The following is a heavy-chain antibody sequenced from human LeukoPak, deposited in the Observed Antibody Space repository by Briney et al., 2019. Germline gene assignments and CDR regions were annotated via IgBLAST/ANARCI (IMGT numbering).Heavy chain of an antibody. V-gene: IGHV3-9*01. J-gene: IGHJ4*02. Sequence: SLRLSCAASGFTFDDYAMHWVRQAPGKGLEWVSGISWNSGSIGYADSVKGRFTISRDNSKNTLYLQMNSLRAEDTAVYYCVRASVLPYWGQGTLVTVSS. CDR1: GFTFDDYA. CDR2: ISWNSGSI. CDR3: VRASVLPY. D-gene: IGHD3-10*01.